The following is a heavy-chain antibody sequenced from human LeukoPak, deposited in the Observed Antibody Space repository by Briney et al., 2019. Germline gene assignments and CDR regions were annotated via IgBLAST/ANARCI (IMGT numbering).Heavy chain of an antibody. CDR3: AKELRLIVVAQAGYFDY. CDR1: GFTFSSYS. V-gene: IGHV3-48*01. J-gene: IGHJ4*02. CDR2: ISSSSSTI. Sequence: TGGSLRLSCAASGFTFSSYSMNWVRQAPGKGLEWVSYISSSSSTIYYADSVKGRFTISRDNAKNSLYLQMNSLRAEDTAVYYCAKELRLIVVAQAGYFDYWGQGTLVTVSS. D-gene: IGHD3-22*01.